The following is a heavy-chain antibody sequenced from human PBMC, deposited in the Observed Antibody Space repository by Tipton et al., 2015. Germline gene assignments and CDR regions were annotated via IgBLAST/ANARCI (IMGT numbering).Heavy chain of an antibody. CDR3: ARHRSATPDFDL. Sequence: QSGPEVKKPGASVKVSCKASGYTFTSYDINWFRQAPGQGLEWMGWISAYNGNTNYAQKLQGRVTMTTDTSTSTAYMDLRSLRSDDTAVYYCARHRSATPDFDLWGQGTLVTVSS. J-gene: IGHJ4*02. CDR2: ISAYNGNT. V-gene: IGHV1-18*01. CDR1: GYTFTSYD.